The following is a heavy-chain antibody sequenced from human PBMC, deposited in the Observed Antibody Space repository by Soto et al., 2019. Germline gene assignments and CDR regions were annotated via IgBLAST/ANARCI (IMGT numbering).Heavy chain of an antibody. D-gene: IGHD6-19*01. Sequence: SETLPFPCTLAPGSISSSSYYWGCIRQPPGKGLEWIGSIYYSGSTYYNPSLKRRVTISVDTSKNQFSLKLSSVTAADTAVYYCARLCSSGWYWVRPGWFDPWGQGTLVTVSS. CDR1: PGSISSSSYY. J-gene: IGHJ5*02. CDR3: ARLCSSGWYWVRPGWFDP. V-gene: IGHV4-39*01. CDR2: IYYSGST.